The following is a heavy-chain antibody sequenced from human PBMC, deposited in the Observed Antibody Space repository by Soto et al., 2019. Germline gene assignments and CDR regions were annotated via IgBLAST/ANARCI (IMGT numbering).Heavy chain of an antibody. CDR3: AREARGSGSYYNSGMDV. D-gene: IGHD3-10*01. CDR2: IYSGGST. Sequence: EVQLVESGGGLVQPGGSLRLSCAASGFTVSSNYMSWVRQAPGKGLEWVSVIYSGGSTYYADSVKGRFTISRDNSKNTLYLQMNSLRAEDTAVYYCAREARGSGSYYNSGMDVWGQGTTVTVSS. J-gene: IGHJ6*02. CDR1: GFTVSSNY. V-gene: IGHV3-66*01.